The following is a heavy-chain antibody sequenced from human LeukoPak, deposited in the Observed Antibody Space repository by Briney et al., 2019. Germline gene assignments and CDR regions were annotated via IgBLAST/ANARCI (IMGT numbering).Heavy chain of an antibody. CDR3: ARTGRGFQGSFLPHDPFDI. CDR2: IYYSGST. Sequence: SETLSLTCTVSGGSISSYYWSWIRQPPGKGLEWIGYIYYSGSTSYNPSLKSRVTISVDTSKNQFSLKLTSVTAAVTAVYYCARTGRGFQGSFLPHDPFDIWGQGTMVTVSS. J-gene: IGHJ3*02. CDR1: GGSISSYY. D-gene: IGHD3-10*01. V-gene: IGHV4-59*08.